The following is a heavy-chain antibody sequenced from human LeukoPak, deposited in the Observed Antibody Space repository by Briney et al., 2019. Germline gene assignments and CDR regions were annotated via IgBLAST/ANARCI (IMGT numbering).Heavy chain of an antibody. V-gene: IGHV1-8*01. Sequence: ASVKVSCKASGYTFTSYDINWVRQATGQGLEWMGWMNPNSGNTGYAQKFQGRVTMTRNTSISTAYMELSSLRFEDTAVYYCTSTGVDTAMVTDYWGQGTLVTVSS. J-gene: IGHJ4*02. CDR2: MNPNSGNT. D-gene: IGHD5-18*01. CDR3: TSTGVDTAMVTDY. CDR1: GYTFTSYD.